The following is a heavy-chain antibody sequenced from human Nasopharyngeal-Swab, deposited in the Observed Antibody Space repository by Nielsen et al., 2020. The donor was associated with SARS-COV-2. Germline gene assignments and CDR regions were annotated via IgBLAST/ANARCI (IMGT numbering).Heavy chain of an antibody. CDR2: IKSRRDGTVT. J-gene: IGHJ4*02. D-gene: IGHD5-12*01. Sequence: GESLKISCAASGFSFSDAWMNWVRQTPGKGREWVGRIKSRRDGTVTDYAAPVRGRFTISRDDSKQMLYLQMNGLKTEDTALYYCITDDTGHDWGYWGQGALVTVSS. CDR3: ITDDTGHDWGY. CDR1: GFSFSDAW. V-gene: IGHV3-15*07.